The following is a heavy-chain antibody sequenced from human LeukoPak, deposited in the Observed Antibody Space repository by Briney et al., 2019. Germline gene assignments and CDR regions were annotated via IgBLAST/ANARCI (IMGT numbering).Heavy chain of an antibody. D-gene: IGHD3-22*01. V-gene: IGHV4-4*07. CDR3: AREREDYYDSSGYYFDY. J-gene: IGHJ4*02. CDR2: IYTSGST. Sequence: PSETLSLTCTVSGGSISSYYWSWIRQPARKGLEWIGRIYTSGSTNYNPSLKSRVTMSVDTSKNQFSLKLSSVTAADTAVYYCAREREDYYDSSGYYFDYWGQGTLVTVSS. CDR1: GGSISSYY.